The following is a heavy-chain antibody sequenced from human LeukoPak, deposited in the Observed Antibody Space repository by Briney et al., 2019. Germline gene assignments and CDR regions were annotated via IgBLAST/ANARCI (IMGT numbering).Heavy chain of an antibody. J-gene: IGHJ4*02. D-gene: IGHD3-10*01. CDR3: TRNDASGLDY. Sequence: ASVKVSCRASGYIFTSYYVQWVRQAPGQGLEWMGVINPSGGSANYAQKFQGRVTMSRDTSMSTVYMELSSLRSEDTAVYYCTRNDASGLDYWGQGTLVTVFS. V-gene: IGHV1-46*03. CDR1: GYIFTSYY. CDR2: INPSGGSA.